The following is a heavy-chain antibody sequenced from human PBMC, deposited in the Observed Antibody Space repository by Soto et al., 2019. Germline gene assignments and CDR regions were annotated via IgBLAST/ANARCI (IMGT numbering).Heavy chain of an antibody. V-gene: IGHV3-23*01. D-gene: IGHD3-3*01. CDR2: ISGSDGKT. J-gene: IGHJ4*02. CDR3: ARWSYLDY. Sequence: GGSLRLSCAASGFSFGSYALSWVRQAPGKGLEWVSTISGSDGKTFYADSVKGRLSISRDTSQNTLYLQMNSLRADDTAIYYCARWSYLDYWGQGTRVTVSS. CDR1: GFSFGSYA.